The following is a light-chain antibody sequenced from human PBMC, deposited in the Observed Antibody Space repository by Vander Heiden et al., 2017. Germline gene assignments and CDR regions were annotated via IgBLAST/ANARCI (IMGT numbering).Light chain of an antibody. V-gene: IGLV2-23*01. Sequence: SALTQPASVTGSPGQSITISCTGSSGDVGTYNLVSWYQQYPGKAPKLMIYEGTKRPSGVSNRFSGSKSGNTASLTISGLQAGDEADYYCCSYAGTSTYVFGTGTKVTV. CDR1: SGDVGTYNL. J-gene: IGLJ1*01. CDR2: EGT. CDR3: CSYAGTSTYV.